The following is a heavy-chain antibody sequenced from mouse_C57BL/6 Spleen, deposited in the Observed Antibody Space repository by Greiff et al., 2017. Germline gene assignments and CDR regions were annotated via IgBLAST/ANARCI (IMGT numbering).Heavy chain of an antibody. CDR1: GYSITSGYY. J-gene: IGHJ3*01. V-gene: IGHV3-6*01. Sequence: EVQVVESGPGLVKPSQSLSLTCSVTGYSITSGYYWNWIRQFPGNKLEWMGYISYDGSNNYNPSLKNRISITRDTSKNQFFLKLNSVTTEDTATYYCARDYGSSYAWFAYWGQGTLVTVSA. CDR2: ISYDGSN. CDR3: ARDYGSSYAWFAY. D-gene: IGHD1-1*01.